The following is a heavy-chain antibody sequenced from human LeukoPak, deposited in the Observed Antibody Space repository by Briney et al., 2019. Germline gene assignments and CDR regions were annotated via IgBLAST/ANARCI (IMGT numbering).Heavy chain of an antibody. CDR2: INPNSGGT. CDR1: GYTFTGYY. J-gene: IGHJ3*02. V-gene: IGHV1-2*02. D-gene: IGHD1-26*01. Sequence: GASVKVSCKASGYTFTGYYMHWVRQAPGQGLEWMGWINPNSGGTNYAQKFQGRVTMTRDTSISTAYMELSRLRSDDTAVYYCARDLSGSGSYGAPDAFDIWGQGTMVTVSS. CDR3: ARDLSGSGSYGAPDAFDI.